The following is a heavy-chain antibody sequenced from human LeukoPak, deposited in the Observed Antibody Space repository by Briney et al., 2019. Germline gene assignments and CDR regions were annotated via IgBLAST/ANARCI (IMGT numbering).Heavy chain of an antibody. CDR1: GYTFTGYY. D-gene: IGHD6-13*01. CDR3: ARGRVSADY. Sequence: ASVKVSCKASGYTFTGYYMHWVRQATGRGLEWMGWMNPNSGNTGYAQKFQGRVTMTRNTSISTAYMELSSLRSEDTAVYYCARGRVSADYWGQGTLVTVSS. V-gene: IGHV1-8*02. CDR2: MNPNSGNT. J-gene: IGHJ4*02.